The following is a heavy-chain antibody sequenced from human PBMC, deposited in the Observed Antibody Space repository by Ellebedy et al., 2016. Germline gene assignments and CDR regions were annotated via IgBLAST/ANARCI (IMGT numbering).Heavy chain of an antibody. CDR1: GGSISSADHY. CDR2: SDSGGST. V-gene: IGHV4-31*03. D-gene: IGHD6-13*01. Sequence: SETLSLTXTVSGGSISSADHYWSWIRQHPGKGLEWIGNSDSGGSTYYNPSLKSRVTISVDTSKNQFSLKLSSVTAADTAVYYCARDFNRGYSSSWYDYYYYAMDVWGQGTTVTVSS. J-gene: IGHJ6*02. CDR3: ARDFNRGYSSSWYDYYYYAMDV.